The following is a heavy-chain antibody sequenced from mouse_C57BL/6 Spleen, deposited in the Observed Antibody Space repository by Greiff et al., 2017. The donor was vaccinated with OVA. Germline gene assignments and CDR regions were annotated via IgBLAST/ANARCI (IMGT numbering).Heavy chain of an antibody. Sequence: VQLQQPGAELVMPGASVKLSCKVSGYTFTSYWMHWVKQRPGQGLEWIGEIDPSDSYTNYNQKFKGKSTLTVDKSSSTAYMQLSSLTSEDSAVYYCARHYSKRYFDVWGTGTTVTVSS. CDR2: IDPSDSYT. V-gene: IGHV1-69*01. J-gene: IGHJ1*03. CDR1: GYTFTSYW. CDR3: ARHYSKRYFDV. D-gene: IGHD2-5*01.